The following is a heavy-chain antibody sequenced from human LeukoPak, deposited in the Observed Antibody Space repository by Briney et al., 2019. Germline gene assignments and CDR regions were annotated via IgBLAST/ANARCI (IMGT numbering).Heavy chain of an antibody. CDR2: ISYDGSNK. V-gene: IGHV3-30*03. CDR1: GFTFSSYG. D-gene: IGHD6-6*01. J-gene: IGHJ4*02. CDR3: ARGGSIAARPIDY. Sequence: GGSLRLSCAASGFTFSSYGMHWVRQAPGKGLEWVAVISYDGSNKYYADSVKGRFTISRDNSKNTLFLQMGSLRAEDMAVYYCARGGSIAARPIDYWGQGTLVTVSS.